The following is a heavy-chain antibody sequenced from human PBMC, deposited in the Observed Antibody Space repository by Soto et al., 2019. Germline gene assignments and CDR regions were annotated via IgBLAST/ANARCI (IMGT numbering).Heavy chain of an antibody. CDR3: ALIAACPRCMD. J-gene: IGHJ6*03. D-gene: IGHD6-6*01. V-gene: IGHV3-23*01. CDR1: AFTFSSYA. Sequence: EVWLRLSCAAGAFTFSSYAMSWVRKDPGQGLEWVSVIGSRGGRTYYANSVKGRFNSSRDNSKNPQYLQMNSLRAEDPDVYYSALIAACPRCMD. CDR2: IGSRGGRT.